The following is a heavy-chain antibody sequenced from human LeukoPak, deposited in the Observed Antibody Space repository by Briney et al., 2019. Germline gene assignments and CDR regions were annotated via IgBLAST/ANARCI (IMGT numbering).Heavy chain of an antibody. D-gene: IGHD1-7*01. CDR3: ARPRGNLDDAFDI. V-gene: IGHV5-51*01. CDR1: GYSFTSYW. CDR2: INPGDSDT. Sequence: GESLKISCKGSGYSFTSYWIGWVRQMPGKGLEWMGIINPGDSDTRYSPSFQGQVTISADKSISTAYLQWSSLKASDTAMYYCARPRGNLDDAFDIWGQGTMVTVSS. J-gene: IGHJ3*02.